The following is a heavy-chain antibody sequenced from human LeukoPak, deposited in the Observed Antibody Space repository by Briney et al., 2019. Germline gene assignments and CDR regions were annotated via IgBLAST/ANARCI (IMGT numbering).Heavy chain of an antibody. D-gene: IGHD5-24*01. V-gene: IGHV4-34*01. CDR1: GGSFSGYY. CDR2: INHSGST. J-gene: IGHJ4*02. CDR3: ARHSPEMATSPFDY. Sequence: PSETPSLTCAVYGGSFSGYYWSWIRQPPGKGLEWIGEINHSGSTNYNPSLKSRVTISVDTSKNQFSLKLSSVTAADTAVYYCARHSPEMATSPFDYWGQGTLVTVSS.